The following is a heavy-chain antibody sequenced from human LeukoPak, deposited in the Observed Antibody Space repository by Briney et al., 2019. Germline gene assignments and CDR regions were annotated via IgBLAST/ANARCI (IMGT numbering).Heavy chain of an antibody. CDR1: GGTFTSYA. CDR2: IIPIFGTA. V-gene: IGHV1-69*05. Sequence: SVKVSCKASGGTFTSYAISWVRQAPGQGLDWMGRIIPIFGTANYAQKFQGRVTITTDESTSTAYMELSSLRSEDTAVYYCAGDSSGWYYFDYWGQGTLVTVSS. J-gene: IGHJ4*02. D-gene: IGHD6-19*01. CDR3: AGDSSGWYYFDY.